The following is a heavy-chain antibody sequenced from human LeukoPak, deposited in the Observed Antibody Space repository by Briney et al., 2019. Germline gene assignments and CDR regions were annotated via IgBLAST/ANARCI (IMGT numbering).Heavy chain of an antibody. CDR2: INSGSSPI. CDR3: ARDFGVVIPNWYFDL. CDR1: GFTFSTHN. D-gene: IGHD3-3*01. V-gene: IGHV3-48*02. Sequence: GGSLRLSCAASGFTFSTHNMHWVRQAPGKGLEWVSYINSGSSPIYYADSVKGRFTISRDDAKNSLYPQMNSLRDVDTAVYYCARDFGVVIPNWYFDLWGRGTLVIVSS. J-gene: IGHJ2*01.